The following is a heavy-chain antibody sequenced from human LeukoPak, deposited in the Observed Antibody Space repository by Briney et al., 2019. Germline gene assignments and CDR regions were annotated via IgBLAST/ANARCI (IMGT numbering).Heavy chain of an antibody. Sequence: ASVRVSFKASGYTFTIYAMNWVRQAPGQGLEWMGWMNPNSGNTGYAQKFQGRVTMTRNTSISTAYMELSSLRSEDTAVYYCARTLRVPAAMGYYFDYWGQGTLVTVSS. D-gene: IGHD2-2*01. CDR3: ARTLRVPAAMGYYFDY. CDR1: GYTFTIYA. V-gene: IGHV1-8*02. J-gene: IGHJ4*02. CDR2: MNPNSGNT.